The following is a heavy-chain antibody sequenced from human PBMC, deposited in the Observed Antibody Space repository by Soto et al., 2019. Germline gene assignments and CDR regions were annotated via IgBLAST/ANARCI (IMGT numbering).Heavy chain of an antibody. J-gene: IGHJ4*02. Sequence: PSETLSLTCTVSGGSIGSYHWSWVRQPPGKGLEWIASVYYTGTTNYNPSLGSRVTISIDAPENQISLKLTSVTAADTAFYYCARDTVLTGMFDFWGQGTLVTV. CDR2: VYYTGTT. CDR3: ARDTVLTGMFDF. CDR1: GGSIGSYH. V-gene: IGHV4-59*01. D-gene: IGHD4-17*01.